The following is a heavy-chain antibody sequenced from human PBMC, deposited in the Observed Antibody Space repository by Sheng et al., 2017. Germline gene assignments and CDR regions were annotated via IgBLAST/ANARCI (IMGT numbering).Heavy chain of an antibody. J-gene: IGHJ2*01. V-gene: IGHV4-59*01. Sequence: QVQLQESGPGLVKPSETLSLTCTVSGGPISSYYWSWIRQPPGKGLEWIGYIYHSGSTNYNPSLKSRVTISVDTSKNQFSLKVSSVTAADTAVYYCARANRYNWNPSYFDLCGRGTLVTVSS. CDR1: GGPISSYY. CDR3: ARANRYNWNPSYFDL. D-gene: IGHD1-20*01. CDR2: IYHSGST.